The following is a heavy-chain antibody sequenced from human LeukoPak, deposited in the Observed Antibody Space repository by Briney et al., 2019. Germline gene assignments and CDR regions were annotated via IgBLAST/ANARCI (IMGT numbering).Heavy chain of an antibody. CDR2: IGNDGRDQ. D-gene: IGHD7-27*01. CDR3: ARDLMWGFDY. Sequence: GGSLRLFCAAAGFTFSGHAMHWVRQTPGVGLEWVAIIGNDGRDQHYSESVKGRFTISRDNSKNTLFLQLNSLRPEDTALYLCARDLMWGFDYWGQGTLVTVSS. CDR1: GFTFSGHA. J-gene: IGHJ4*02. V-gene: IGHV3-30*02.